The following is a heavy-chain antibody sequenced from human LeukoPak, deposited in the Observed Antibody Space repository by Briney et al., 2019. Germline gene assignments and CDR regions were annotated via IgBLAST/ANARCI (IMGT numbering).Heavy chain of an antibody. CDR3: ARDGGDYYDSSGYFY. CDR2: IYNSGTT. D-gene: IGHD3-22*01. CDR1: GGSIRNSSFY. J-gene: IGHJ4*02. V-gene: IGHV4-39*07. Sequence: PSETLSLTCAVSGGSIRNSSFYWGWIRQPPGKGLGWIASIYNSGTTYYNPSIKSRVTISVDTSKNQFSLKLSSVTAADTAVYYCARDGGDYYDSSGYFYWGQGTLVTVSS.